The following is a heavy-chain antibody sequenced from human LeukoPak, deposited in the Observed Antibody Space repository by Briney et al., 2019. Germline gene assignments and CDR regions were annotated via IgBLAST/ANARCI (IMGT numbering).Heavy chain of an antibody. CDR3: ARDRAGSGYHDAFDI. D-gene: IGHD3-22*01. CDR2: ISSSSSTI. CDR1: GFTFSSYS. V-gene: IGHV3-48*01. J-gene: IGHJ3*02. Sequence: GGSLRLSCAASGFTFSSYSMNWVRQAPGKGLEWVSYISSSSSTIYYADSVKGRFTISRDNAKNSLYLQMNSLRAEDTAVYYCARDRAGSGYHDAFDIWGQGTMVTVYS.